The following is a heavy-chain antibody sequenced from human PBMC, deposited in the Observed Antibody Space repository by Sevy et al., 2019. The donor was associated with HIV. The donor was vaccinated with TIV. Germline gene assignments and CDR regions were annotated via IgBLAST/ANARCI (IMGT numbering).Heavy chain of an antibody. Sequence: GGSLRLSCTASGFTFSSYDMNWVRQAPGKGLEWVSKISGSGSSIYYADSVKGRFTISRDNAKNSLNLQMNSLRAEVTAVYYCTRNGGAFDNGFDPWGQGTLVTVSS. D-gene: IGHD2-8*01. CDR3: TRNGGAFDNGFDP. CDR2: ISGSGSSI. V-gene: IGHV3-48*03. CDR1: GFTFSSYD. J-gene: IGHJ5*02.